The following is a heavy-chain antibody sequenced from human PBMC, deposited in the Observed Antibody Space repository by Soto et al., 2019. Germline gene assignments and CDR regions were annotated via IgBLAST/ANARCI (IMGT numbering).Heavy chain of an antibody. J-gene: IGHJ6*03. D-gene: IGHD3-3*01. CDR3: ASHYDFWSAKYYYYYMDV. CDR1: GFTFSSYW. CDR2: IKQDGSEK. V-gene: IGHV3-7*01. Sequence: PGGSLRLSCAASGFTFSSYWMSWVRQAPGKGLEWVANIKQDGSEKYYVDSVKGRFTISRDNAKNSLYLQMNSLRAEDTAVYYCASHYDFWSAKYYYYYMDVWGKGTTVTVSS.